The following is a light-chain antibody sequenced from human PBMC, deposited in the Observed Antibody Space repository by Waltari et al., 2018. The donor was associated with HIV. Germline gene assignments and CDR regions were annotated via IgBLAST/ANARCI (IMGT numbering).Light chain of an antibody. V-gene: IGKV2-30*01. CDR1: QSLVYGDGNTY. J-gene: IGKJ4*01. Sequence: DVVLTQSPLSLPVTLGQPASISCRPRQSLVYGDGNTYLNWFHQRPGQSPRRLIYEVSKRDSGVPERFSGSGSGAEFTLKISRVEADDVGIYYCMQGTHWPLTFGGGTTVEIK. CDR3: MQGTHWPLT. CDR2: EVS.